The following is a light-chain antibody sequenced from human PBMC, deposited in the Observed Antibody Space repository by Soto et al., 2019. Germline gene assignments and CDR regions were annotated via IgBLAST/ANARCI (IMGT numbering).Light chain of an antibody. CDR2: DAS. V-gene: IGKV1-33*01. CDR3: QQYDSLPYT. J-gene: IGKJ2*01. CDR1: QDVSNY. Sequence: DIQMTQSPSSLSASVGDRVTITCQASQDVSNYLNWYRQKPGQAPKLLIYDASNLETGVPSRFSGSGSGTDFTFTISPLQPEDFATYFCQQYDSLPYTFGQGTKLEI.